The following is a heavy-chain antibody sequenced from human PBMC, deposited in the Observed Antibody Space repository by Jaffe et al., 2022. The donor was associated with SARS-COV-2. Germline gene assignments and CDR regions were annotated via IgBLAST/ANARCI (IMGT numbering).Heavy chain of an antibody. CDR1: GFTFSSYS. D-gene: IGHD2-2*01. Sequence: EVQLVESGGGLVKPGGSLRLSCAASGFTFSSYSMNWVRQAPGKGLEWVSSISSSSSYIYYADSVKGRFTISRDNAKNSLYLQMNSLRAEDTAVYYCARVGKGYCSSTSCYSNNYYGMDVWGQGTTVTVSS. CDR3: ARVGKGYCSSTSCYSNNYYGMDV. CDR2: ISSSSSYI. J-gene: IGHJ6*02. V-gene: IGHV3-21*01.